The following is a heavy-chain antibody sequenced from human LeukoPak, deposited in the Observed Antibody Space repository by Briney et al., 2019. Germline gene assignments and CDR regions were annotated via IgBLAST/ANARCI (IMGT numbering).Heavy chain of an antibody. CDR1: GFTFSSYS. J-gene: IGHJ6*03. CDR3: ARARAAAGYPPGYYYYYMDV. CDR2: ISSSSSTI. D-gene: IGHD6-13*01. V-gene: IGHV3-48*01. Sequence: PGGSLRLSCAASGFTFSSYSMNWVRQAPGKGLEGVSYISSSSSTIYYADSVKGRFTISRDNAKNSLYLQMNSLRAEDTAVYYCARARAAAGYPPGYYYYYMDVWGKGTTVTVSS.